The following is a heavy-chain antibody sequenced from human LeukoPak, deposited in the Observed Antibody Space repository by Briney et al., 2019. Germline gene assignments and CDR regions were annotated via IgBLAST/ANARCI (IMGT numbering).Heavy chain of an antibody. V-gene: IGHV3-48*03. CDR1: GFTFSSYE. CDR2: ISSSGSTI. Sequence: GGSLRLSCAASGFTFSSYEMNWVRQAPGKGLEWVSYISSSGSTIYYADSVKGRFTISRDNAKNSLYLQMNSLRAEDTAVYYCARGGGSQYYFDYWGQRTLVTVSS. CDR3: ARGGGSQYYFDY. D-gene: IGHD3-16*01. J-gene: IGHJ4*02.